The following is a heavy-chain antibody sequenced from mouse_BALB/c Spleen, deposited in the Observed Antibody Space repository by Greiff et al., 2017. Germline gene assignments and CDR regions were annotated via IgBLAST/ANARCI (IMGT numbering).Heavy chain of an antibody. V-gene: IGHV5-12-1*01. CDR3: ARPYYGSSPDY. D-gene: IGHD1-1*01. CDR2: ISSGGGST. J-gene: IGHJ2*01. Sequence: EVMLVESGGGLVKPGGSLKLSCAASGFAFSSYDMSWVRQTPEKRLEWVAYISSGGGSTYYPDTVKGRFTISRDNAKNTLYLQMSSLKSEDTAMYYCARPYYGSSPDYWGQGTTLTVSS. CDR1: GFAFSSYD.